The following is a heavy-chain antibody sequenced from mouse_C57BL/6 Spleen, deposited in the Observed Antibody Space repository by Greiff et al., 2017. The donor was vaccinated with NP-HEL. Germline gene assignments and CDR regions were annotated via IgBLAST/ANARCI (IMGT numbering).Heavy chain of an antibody. CDR3: ARRQLRVYFDY. Sequence: VQLQQSGPELVKPGASVKISCKASGYTFTDYYMNWVKQSHGKSLEWIGDINPNNGGTSYNQKFKGKATLTVDKSSSTAYMELRSLTSEDSAVYYCARRQLRVYFDYWGQGTTLTVSS. CDR2: INPNNGGT. V-gene: IGHV1-26*01. CDR1: GYTFTDYY. D-gene: IGHD3-2*02. J-gene: IGHJ2*01.